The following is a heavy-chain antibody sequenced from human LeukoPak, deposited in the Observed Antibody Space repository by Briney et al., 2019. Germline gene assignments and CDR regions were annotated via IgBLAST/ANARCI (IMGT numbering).Heavy chain of an antibody. V-gene: IGHV3-30*18. CDR2: ISYDGSNK. J-gene: IGHJ4*02. CDR1: GFTFSSYG. D-gene: IGHD3-10*01. Sequence: GRSLRLSCAASGFTFSSYGMHWVRQAPGKGLEWVAVISYDGSNKHYADSVKGRFTISRDNSKNTLYLQMNSLRAEDTAVYYCAKAPGGVLLWFGEFIDYWGQGTLVTVSS. CDR3: AKAPGGVLLWFGEFIDY.